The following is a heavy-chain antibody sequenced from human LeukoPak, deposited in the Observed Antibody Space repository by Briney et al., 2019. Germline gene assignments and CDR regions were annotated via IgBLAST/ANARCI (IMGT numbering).Heavy chain of an antibody. CDR2: IKQDGSEK. J-gene: IGHJ6*02. D-gene: IGHD2-15*01. CDR1: GFTFSSYW. Sequence: GGSLRLSCAASGFTFSSYWMSWVRQAPGKGLEWVANIKQDGSEKYYVDSVKGRFTISRDNAKNSLYLQMNSLRAEDTAVYYCARVDFSGWYGPWDYYGMDVWGQGTTVTVSS. V-gene: IGHV3-7*01. CDR3: ARVDFSGWYGPWDYYGMDV.